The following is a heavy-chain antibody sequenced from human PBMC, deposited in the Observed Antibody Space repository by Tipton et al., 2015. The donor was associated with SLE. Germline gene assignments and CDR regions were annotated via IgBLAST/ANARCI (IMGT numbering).Heavy chain of an antibody. D-gene: IGHD6-19*01. CDR1: GNSIRSGYF. V-gene: IGHV4-38-2*02. CDR3: ASSYSSYYFSYFFDF. CDR2: INHRGST. Sequence: TLSLTCTVSGNSIRSGYFWGWIRQSPGKGLEWIGEINHRGSTNYNPSLKSRVTISTDTSKNQFSLRLSSVTAADTAVYYCASSYSSYYFSYFFDFWGQGTLVTVPA. J-gene: IGHJ4*02.